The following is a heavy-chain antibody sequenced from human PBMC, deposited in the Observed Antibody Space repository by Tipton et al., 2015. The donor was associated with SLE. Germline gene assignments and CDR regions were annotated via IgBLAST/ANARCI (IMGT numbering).Heavy chain of an antibody. V-gene: IGHV4-61*08. J-gene: IGHJ4*02. Sequence: TLSLTCTVSGGSISSGGYYWSWLRQPPGKGLEWIAYIYHSGTTNYNPSLKSRVSISVDTSKNQFSLKLGSVTAADTAVYYCARVNWAPDYWGQGTLVTVSS. CDR3: ARVNWAPDY. D-gene: IGHD3-16*01. CDR1: GGSISSGGYY. CDR2: IYHSGTT.